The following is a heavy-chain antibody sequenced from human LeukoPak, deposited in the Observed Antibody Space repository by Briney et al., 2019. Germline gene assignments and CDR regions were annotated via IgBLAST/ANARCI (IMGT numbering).Heavy chain of an antibody. CDR3: ARLGRTAGIYYFDY. D-gene: IGHD6-13*01. CDR1: DDSFSNFY. J-gene: IGHJ4*02. Sequence: PSETLSLTCGVYDDSFSNFYWSWLRQPPGKGLEWVGEINYSGMTNYNPSPKSRVSISLDPYKKQFSPKLTSVTAADTAVYYCARLGRTAGIYYFDYWGQGTLVTVSS. CDR2: INYSGMT. V-gene: IGHV4-34*01.